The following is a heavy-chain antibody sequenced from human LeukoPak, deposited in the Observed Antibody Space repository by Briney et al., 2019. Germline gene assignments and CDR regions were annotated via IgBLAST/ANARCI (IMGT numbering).Heavy chain of an antibody. CDR2: INSDDSST. CDR1: GFTFSSYW. V-gene: IGHV3-74*01. Sequence: GGSLRLSCVVSGFTFSSYWMHWVRQAPGKGLVWVSRINSDDSSTSYADSVKGRFTISRDNAKNTLYLQMSSLRAEDTAVYYCSRQGSLGQQLPPDYWGQGTQVTVSS. CDR3: SRQGSLGQQLPPDY. J-gene: IGHJ4*02. D-gene: IGHD6-13*01.